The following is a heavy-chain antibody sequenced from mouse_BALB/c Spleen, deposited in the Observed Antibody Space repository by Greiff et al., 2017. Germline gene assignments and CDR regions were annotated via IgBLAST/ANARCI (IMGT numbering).Heavy chain of an antibody. Sequence: EVQGVESGGGLVKPGGSLKLSCAASGFTFSSYAMSWVRQTPEKRLEWVASISSGGSIYYPDSVKGRFTISRDNARNILYLQMSSLRSEDTAMYYCARGGDGYYDWFAYWGQGTLVTVSA. D-gene: IGHD2-3*01. CDR2: ISSGGSI. V-gene: IGHV5-6-5*01. J-gene: IGHJ3*01. CDR3: ARGGDGYYDWFAY. CDR1: GFTFSSYA.